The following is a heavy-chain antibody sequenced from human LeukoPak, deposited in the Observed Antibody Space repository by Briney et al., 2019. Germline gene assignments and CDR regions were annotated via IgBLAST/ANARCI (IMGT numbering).Heavy chain of an antibody. V-gene: IGHV4-34*01. CDR2: INHSGST. J-gene: IGHJ5*02. CDR1: GGSFSGYY. Sequence: SETLSLTCAVYGGSFSGYYWSWIRQPPGKGLEWIGEINHSGSTSYNPSLKSRVTISVDTSKNQFSLKLSSVTAADTAVYYCARGRKNNWFDPWGQGTLVTVSS. CDR3: ARGRKNNWFDP.